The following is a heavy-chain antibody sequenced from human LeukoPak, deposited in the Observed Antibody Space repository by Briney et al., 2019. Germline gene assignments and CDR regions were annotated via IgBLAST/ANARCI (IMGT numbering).Heavy chain of an antibody. V-gene: IGHV4-34*01. Sequence: PSETLSLTCAVYGGSFSGYYWSWIRQPPGKGLEWIGEINHSGSTNYNPSLKSRVTISVDTSKNQFSLKLSSVTAADTAVYYCARIGRSRGYGSGSYFPTYYFDYWGQGTLVTVSS. D-gene: IGHD3-10*01. J-gene: IGHJ4*02. CDR1: GGSFSGYY. CDR3: ARIGRSRGYGSGSYFPTYYFDY. CDR2: INHSGST.